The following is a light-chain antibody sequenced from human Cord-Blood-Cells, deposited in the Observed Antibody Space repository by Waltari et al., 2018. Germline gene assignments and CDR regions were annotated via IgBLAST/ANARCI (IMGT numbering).Light chain of an antibody. CDR3: AAWDDSLNVV. CDR1: SSNIGSNN. J-gene: IGLJ2*01. Sequence: QSVLTQPPSASGPPGQRVTISCSGSSSNIGSNNVNWYQQLPGTAPKLLIYSNSQRPSGVPDRFSVSKSGTAASLAISGLQSEDEADYYCAAWDDSLNVVFGGGTKLTVL. V-gene: IGLV1-44*01. CDR2: SNS.